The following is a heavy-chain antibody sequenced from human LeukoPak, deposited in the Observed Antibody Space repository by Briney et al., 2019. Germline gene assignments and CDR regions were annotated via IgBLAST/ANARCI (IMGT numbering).Heavy chain of an antibody. V-gene: IGHV3-30-3*01. CDR1: GFTFSSYA. D-gene: IGHD6-19*01. Sequence: GGSLRLSCAASGFTFSSYAMHWVRQAPGKGLEWVAVISYDGSNKYYADSVKGRFTISRDNSKNTLYLQMNSLRAEDTAVYYCARDGSSGWTWYFDYWGQGTLVTVSS. CDR3: ARDGSSGWTWYFDY. CDR2: ISYDGSNK. J-gene: IGHJ4*02.